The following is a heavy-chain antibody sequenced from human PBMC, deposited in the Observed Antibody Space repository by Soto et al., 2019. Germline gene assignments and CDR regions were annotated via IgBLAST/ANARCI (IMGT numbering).Heavy chain of an antibody. V-gene: IGHV3-30*18. CDR3: AKDWEVAGSYYYYGMDV. D-gene: IGHD6-19*01. Sequence: PGGSLRLSCAASGFTFSSYGMHWVRQAPGKGLEWVAVISYDGSNKYYADSVKGRFTISRDNSKNTLYLQMNSLRAEDTAVYYCAKDWEVAGSYYYYGMDVWGQGTTVTVSS. CDR1: GFTFSSYG. J-gene: IGHJ6*02. CDR2: ISYDGSNK.